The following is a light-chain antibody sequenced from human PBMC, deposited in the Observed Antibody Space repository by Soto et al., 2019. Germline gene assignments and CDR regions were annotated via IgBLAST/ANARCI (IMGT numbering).Light chain of an antibody. Sequence: DIQMTQSPSSLSASVGDSVTITCRASLGISNYLAWYQQKPGKTPNLLIFGASTLQSGVPSRFSGSGSGTDFTLTISSLQPEDVATYYCQKYNSAPFTVGPGTKVNIK. CDR1: LGISNY. J-gene: IGKJ3*01. CDR2: GAS. CDR3: QKYNSAPFT. V-gene: IGKV1-27*01.